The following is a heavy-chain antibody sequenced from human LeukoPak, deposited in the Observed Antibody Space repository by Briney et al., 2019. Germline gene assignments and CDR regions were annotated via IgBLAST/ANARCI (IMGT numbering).Heavy chain of an antibody. CDR1: GYSFTNYW. CDR2: IYPGDSDT. D-gene: IGHD6-19*01. CDR3: ARQVGAVAATYDAFDI. Sequence: GESLKISCKGSGYSFTNYWIGWVRQMPGKGLEWMGIIYPGDSDTRYSPSFQGQVTFSADKSISTAYLQWSSLKASDTAMYYCARQVGAVAATYDAFDIWGQGTRVTVSS. J-gene: IGHJ3*02. V-gene: IGHV5-51*01.